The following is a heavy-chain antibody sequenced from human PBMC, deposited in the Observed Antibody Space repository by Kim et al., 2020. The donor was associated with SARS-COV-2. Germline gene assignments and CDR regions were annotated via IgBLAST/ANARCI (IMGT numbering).Heavy chain of an antibody. J-gene: IGHJ4*02. Sequence: SETLSLTCAVYGGSFSGYYWSWIRQPPGKGLEWIGEINHSGSTNYNPSLKSRVTISVDTSKNQFSLKLSSVTAADTAVYYCARVAKELLWFGESKYYFDYWGQGTLVTVSS. CDR1: GGSFSGYY. D-gene: IGHD3-10*01. V-gene: IGHV4-34*01. CDR2: INHSGST. CDR3: ARVAKELLWFGESKYYFDY.